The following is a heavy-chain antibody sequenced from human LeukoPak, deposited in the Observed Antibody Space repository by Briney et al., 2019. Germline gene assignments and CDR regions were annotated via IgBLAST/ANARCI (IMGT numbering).Heavy chain of an antibody. Sequence: PGGSLRLSCAASGFTVSSNYMSWVRQAPGKGLEWVSVIYSGGSTYYADSVKGRFTISRDNSKNTLYLQMNSLRAEDTAVYYCAKAYRRIGSDYCSGGSCYSEVGYYYGMDVWGQGTTVTVSS. CDR3: AKAYRRIGSDYCSGGSCYSEVGYYYGMDV. CDR1: GFTVSSNY. V-gene: IGHV3-66*01. CDR2: IYSGGST. D-gene: IGHD2-15*01. J-gene: IGHJ6*02.